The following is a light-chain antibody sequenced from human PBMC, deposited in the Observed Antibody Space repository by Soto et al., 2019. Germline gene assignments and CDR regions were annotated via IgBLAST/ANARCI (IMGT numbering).Light chain of an antibody. CDR3: QQYADSPIT. J-gene: IGKJ5*01. CDR1: QRLASNY. Sequence: EIELTQSPGTLSLSPGERATLSCRASQRLASNYLAWYQQRPGQAPRLLLYCVSSRATGIPDRFSGSGSGTDFTLAISRVEPEDFAVYFCQQYADSPITFGQGTRLEIK. CDR2: CVS. V-gene: IGKV3-20*01.